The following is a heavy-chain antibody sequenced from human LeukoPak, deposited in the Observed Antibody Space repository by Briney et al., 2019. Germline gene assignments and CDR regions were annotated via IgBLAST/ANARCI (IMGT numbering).Heavy chain of an antibody. CDR2: INPNSGGT. Sequence: ASVKVSCKASGYTFTGYYMHWVRQAPGQGLEWMGWINPNSGGTNYAQKFQGRVTMTRDTAISPAYMELGRLRSDDTAVYYCARGIVVVVAATTGWFDPWGQGTLVTVSS. J-gene: IGHJ5*02. CDR3: ARGIVVVVAATTGWFDP. CDR1: GYTFTGYY. D-gene: IGHD2-15*01. V-gene: IGHV1-2*02.